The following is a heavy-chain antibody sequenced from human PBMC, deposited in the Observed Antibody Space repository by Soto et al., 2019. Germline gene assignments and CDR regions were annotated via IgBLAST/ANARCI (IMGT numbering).Heavy chain of an antibody. J-gene: IGHJ5*02. CDR3: TRDGVVGAPGFSFDP. CDR1: GFTFRNHF. Sequence: PGGSLRVSCAASGFTFRNHFMHWVRQVPGRGPVWVSRLSSDGSITSYADSVKGRFTISRDNAKNTLYLQMNSLRNEDTAVYYCTRDGVVGAPGFSFDPWGQGTLVTVSS. V-gene: IGHV3-74*01. D-gene: IGHD6-13*01. CDR2: LSSDGSIT.